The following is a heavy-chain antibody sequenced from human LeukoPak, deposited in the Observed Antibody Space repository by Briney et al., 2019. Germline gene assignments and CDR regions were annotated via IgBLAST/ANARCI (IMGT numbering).Heavy chain of an antibody. CDR3: ARYPDRGLTGFDY. J-gene: IGHJ4*02. CDR2: INHSGST. D-gene: IGHD2-8*02. V-gene: IGHV4-34*01. Sequence: SETLSLTCAVYGGSFSGYYWSWIRQPPGKGLEWIGEINHSGSTNYNPSLKSRVTISVDTSKNQFSLKLSSVTAADTAVYYCARYPDRGLTGFDYWGQGTLVTVSS. CDR1: GGSFSGYY.